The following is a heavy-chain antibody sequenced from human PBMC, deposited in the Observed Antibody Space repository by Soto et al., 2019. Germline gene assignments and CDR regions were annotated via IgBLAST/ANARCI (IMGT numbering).Heavy chain of an antibody. Sequence: SETLSLTCAVYGGSFSGYYWSWIRQPPGKGLEWIGEINHSGYTNYNPSLKSRVTISVDTSKNQFSLKLSSVTAADTVVYYCARVDIVTTNWFDPWGQGTLVTVSS. CDR2: INHSGYT. D-gene: IGHD5-12*01. J-gene: IGHJ5*02. CDR1: GGSFSGYY. V-gene: IGHV4-34*01. CDR3: ARVDIVTTNWFDP.